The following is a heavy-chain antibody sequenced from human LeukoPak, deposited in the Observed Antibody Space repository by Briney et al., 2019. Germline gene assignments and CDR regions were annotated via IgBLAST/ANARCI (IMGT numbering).Heavy chain of an antibody. Sequence: PSETLSLTCTVSGGSISSYYWSWIRQPPGKGLEWIGYIYYSGSTNYNPSLKSRVTISVDTSKNQFSLKLSSVTAADTAVYYCARDDAYGDYSMDVWGQGTTVTVSS. V-gene: IGHV4-59*12. CDR1: GGSISSYY. D-gene: IGHD4-17*01. CDR2: IYYSGST. J-gene: IGHJ6*02. CDR3: ARDDAYGDYSMDV.